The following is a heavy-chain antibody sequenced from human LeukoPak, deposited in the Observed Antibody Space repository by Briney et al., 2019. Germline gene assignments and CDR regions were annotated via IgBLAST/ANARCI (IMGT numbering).Heavy chain of an antibody. V-gene: IGHV5-51*01. CDR1: GYSFTTYW. Sequence: GESLKISCKGSGYSFTTYWIGWVRQMPGKGLEWMGIIYPGDSDTKYSPSFQGQVTISADKSISTAYLQWSSLMASDTAMYYCARSSGSGWSFFDYWGQGTLVTVSS. CDR3: ARSSGSGWSFFDY. D-gene: IGHD6-19*01. J-gene: IGHJ4*02. CDR2: IYPGDSDT.